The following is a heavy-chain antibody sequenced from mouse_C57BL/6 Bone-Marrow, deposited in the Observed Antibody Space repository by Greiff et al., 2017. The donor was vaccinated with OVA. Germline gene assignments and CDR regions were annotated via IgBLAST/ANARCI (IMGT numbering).Heavy chain of an antibody. D-gene: IGHD1-1*01. CDR2: ILPGSGST. Sequence: QVQLQQPGAELMKPGASVKLSCKATGYTFTGYWIEWVKQRPGHGLEWIGVILPGSGSTNYNEKFKGKATFTADTSSNTAYMQLSSLTTEDSAIYYCARGLHYYGSSYEGWYLDVWGTGTTVTVSS. CDR1: GYTFTGYW. V-gene: IGHV1-9*01. J-gene: IGHJ1*03. CDR3: ARGLHYYGSSYEGWYLDV.